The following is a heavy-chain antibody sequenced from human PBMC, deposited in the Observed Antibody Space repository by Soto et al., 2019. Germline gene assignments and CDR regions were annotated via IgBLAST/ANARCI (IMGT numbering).Heavy chain of an antibody. CDR2: IIPIFGTA. CDR3: AKKKGLYVFGGVYYRGGRGA. Sequence: GASVKVSCKASGGTFSSYAISWVRQAPGQGLEWMGGIIPIFGTANYAQKFQGRVTITADESTSTAYMELSSLRSEDTAVYYGAKKKGLYVFGGVYYRGGRGAGGKGPRVPVP. J-gene: IGHJ6*03. CDR1: GGTFSSYA. V-gene: IGHV1-69*13. D-gene: IGHD3-3*01.